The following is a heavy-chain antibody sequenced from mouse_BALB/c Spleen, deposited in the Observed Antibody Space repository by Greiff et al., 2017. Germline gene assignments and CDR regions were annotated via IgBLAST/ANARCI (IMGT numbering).Heavy chain of an antibody. CDR3: ARGVYYGYDGGVYAMDY. D-gene: IGHD2-2*01. CDR2: IDPANGNT. CDR1: GFNIKDTY. J-gene: IGHJ4*01. Sequence: EVQLQQSGAELVKPGASVKLSCTASGFNIKDTYMHWVKQRPEQGLEWIGRIDPANGNTKYDPKFQGKATITADTSSNTAYLQLSSLTSEDTAVYYCARGVYYGYDGGVYAMDYWGQGTSVTVSS. V-gene: IGHV14-3*02.